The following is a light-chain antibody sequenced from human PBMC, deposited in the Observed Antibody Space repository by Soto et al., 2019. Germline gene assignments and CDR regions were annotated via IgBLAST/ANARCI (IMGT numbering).Light chain of an antibody. CDR1: HNIGSW. V-gene: IGKV1-5*03. CDR2: KAS. CDR3: QQYNSYSWT. J-gene: IGKJ1*01. Sequence: DIQMTQSPSTLSASVGDRVTITCRASHNIGSWLAWYQQKPGKAPKLLIYKASSLESGVPSRFSGSGSGTEFTLTISSLQPDDFATYYCQQYNSYSWTLGQGTKVDIK.